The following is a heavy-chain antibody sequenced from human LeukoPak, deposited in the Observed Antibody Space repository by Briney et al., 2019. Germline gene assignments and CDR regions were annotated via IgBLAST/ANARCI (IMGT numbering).Heavy chain of an antibody. Sequence: PSETLSLTCTVSGGSISSGSYYWSWIRQPAGKGLEWIGRIYSSGSTNYNPSLKSRVTISLDTSKNQFSLKLSSVTAADTAVYYCARVVPAANYYYYMDVWGKGTTVTISS. J-gene: IGHJ6*03. CDR1: GGSISSGSYY. CDR3: ARVVPAANYYYYMDV. CDR2: IYSSGST. D-gene: IGHD2-2*01. V-gene: IGHV4-61*02.